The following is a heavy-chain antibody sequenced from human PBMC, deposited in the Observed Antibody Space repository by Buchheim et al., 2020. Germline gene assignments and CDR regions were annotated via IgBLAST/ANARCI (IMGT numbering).Heavy chain of an antibody. Sequence: QVQLVESGGGVVQPGRSLRLSCAASGFTFSNYGMHWVRQAPGKGLEWVAVISYDGTNKYYADSVKGRFTISRDSSKNTLYLQINSLRVEDTAVYYCAKYYYDSSDYHGVPGNWGQGTL. V-gene: IGHV3-30*18. CDR3: AKYYYDSSDYHGVPGN. D-gene: IGHD3-22*01. J-gene: IGHJ4*02. CDR1: GFTFSNYG. CDR2: ISYDGTNK.